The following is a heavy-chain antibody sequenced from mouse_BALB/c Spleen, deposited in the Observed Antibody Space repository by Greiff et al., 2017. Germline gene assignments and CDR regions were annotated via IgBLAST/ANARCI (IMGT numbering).Heavy chain of an antibody. D-gene: IGHD1-1*01. CDR3: GSGSILYAMDY. CDR1: GYTFTSYY. J-gene: IGHJ4*01. Sequence: QVQLQQSGPELVKPGASVRISCKASGYTFTSYYIHWVKQRPGQGLEWIGWIYPGNVNTKYNEKFKGKATLTADKSSSTAYMQLSSLTSEDSAVYFCGSGSILYAMDYWGQGTSVTVSS. V-gene: IGHV1S56*01. CDR2: IYPGNVNT.